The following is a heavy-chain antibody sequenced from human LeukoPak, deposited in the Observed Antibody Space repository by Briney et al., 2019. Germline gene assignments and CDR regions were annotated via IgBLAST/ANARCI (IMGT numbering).Heavy chain of an antibody. D-gene: IGHD5-12*01. CDR3: ARDIVFGGYDLGGYYYYYMDV. J-gene: IGHJ6*03. V-gene: IGHV4-59*12. CDR1: GGSISSYY. CDR2: IYYSGST. Sequence: SETLSLTCTVSGGSISSYYWSWIRQPPGKGLEWIGSIYYSGSTYYNPSLKSRVTISVDTSKNQFSLQLNSVTPEDTAVYYCARDIVFGGYDLGGYYYYYMDVWGKGTTVTVSS.